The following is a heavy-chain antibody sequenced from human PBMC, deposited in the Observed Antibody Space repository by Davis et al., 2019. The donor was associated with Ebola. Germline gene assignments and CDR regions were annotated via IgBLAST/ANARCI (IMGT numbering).Heavy chain of an antibody. D-gene: IGHD1-1*01. J-gene: IGHJ6*02. CDR3: ARDGGMMRTTYYYYYGMDV. Sequence: PGGSLRLSCAASGFTVSSNYMSWVRQAPGKGLEWVSVIYSGGSTYYADSVKGRFTISRDNSKNTLYLQMNSLRAEDTAVYYCARDGGMMRTTYYYYYGMDVWGQGTTVTVSS. CDR2: IYSGGST. V-gene: IGHV3-66*02. CDR1: GFTVSSNY.